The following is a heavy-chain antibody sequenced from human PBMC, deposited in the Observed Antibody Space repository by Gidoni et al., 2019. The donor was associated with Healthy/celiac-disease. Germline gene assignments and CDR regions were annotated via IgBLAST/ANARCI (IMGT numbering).Heavy chain of an antibody. D-gene: IGHD2-15*01. J-gene: IGHJ6*02. CDR1: GFTFDDYA. CDR2: ISWNSGSI. Sequence: EVQLVESGGGWVQPGRSLRLSCAASGFTFDDYAMQWVRQAPGKGLEWVSGISWNSGSIGYADSVKGRFTISRDNAKNSLYLQMNSLRAEDTALYYCAKSRSFYYYYGMDVWGQGTTVTVSS. CDR3: AKSRSFYYYYGMDV. V-gene: IGHV3-9*01.